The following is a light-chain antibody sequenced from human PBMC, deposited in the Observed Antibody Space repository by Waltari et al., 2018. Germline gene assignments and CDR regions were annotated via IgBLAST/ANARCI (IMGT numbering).Light chain of an antibody. CDR2: GAS. CDR3: QQYNDWPPWT. J-gene: IGKJ1*01. V-gene: IGKV3-15*01. CDR1: QSIGNN. Sequence: EILMTQSPATLSVSPGERATLSCRASQSIGNNLAWYQQKPCLPPRLLIYGASTRATTIPARFSGSGSGTEFTLTISNLQSEDFAVYYCQQYNDWPPWTFGQGTKVEIK.